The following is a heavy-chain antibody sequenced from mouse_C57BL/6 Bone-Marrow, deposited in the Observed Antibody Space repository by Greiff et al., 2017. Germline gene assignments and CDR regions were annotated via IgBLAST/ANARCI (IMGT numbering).Heavy chain of an antibody. V-gene: IGHV1-78*01. CDR2: IYPRDGST. CDR1: GYTFTDHT. D-gene: IGHD1-1*01. Sequence: VQLQQSDAELVKPGASVKISCKVSGYTFTDHTIHWMKQRPEQGLEWIGYIYPRDGSTKYNEKFKGKATLTADKSSSTAYMQLSSLRSDDSAVYFCARDDTTVVPYFGYWGQGTTLTVSS. CDR3: ARDDTTVVPYFGY. J-gene: IGHJ2*01.